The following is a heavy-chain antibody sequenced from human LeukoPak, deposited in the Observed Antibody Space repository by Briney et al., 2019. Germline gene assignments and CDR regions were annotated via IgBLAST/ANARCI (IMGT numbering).Heavy chain of an antibody. D-gene: IGHD2-2*01. CDR3: ARHRDCSSTSCEDYYYYYMDV. CDR1: GGSISSFF. V-gene: IGHV4-59*08. CDR2: THESGTT. J-gene: IGHJ6*03. Sequence: SETLSLACTVSGGSISSFFWNWIRQPPGKGLEWIAFTHESGTTNYNPSLKSRVTMSLDTSKNQFSLKLSSVTAADTAVYYCARHRDCSSTSCEDYYYYYMDVWGKGTTVTISS.